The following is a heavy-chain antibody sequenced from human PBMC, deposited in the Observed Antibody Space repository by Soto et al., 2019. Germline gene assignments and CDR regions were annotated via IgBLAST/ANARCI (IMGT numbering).Heavy chain of an antibody. CDR1: GFTFTDYG. Sequence: ASVKVSCKASGFTFTDYGITWLRQAPGQGLEWMGWIGAYNGNTNYAQKFQDRVTMTTDTSTSTAYMELRSLRSDDTAVYHCARGYGDYVRSLDYWGQGTLVTVSS. CDR2: IGAYNGNT. D-gene: IGHD4-17*01. J-gene: IGHJ4*02. CDR3: ARGYGDYVRSLDY. V-gene: IGHV1-18*01.